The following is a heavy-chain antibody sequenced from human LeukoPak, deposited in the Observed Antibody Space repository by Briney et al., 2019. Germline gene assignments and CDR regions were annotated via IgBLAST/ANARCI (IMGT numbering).Heavy chain of an antibody. D-gene: IGHD2-15*01. CDR1: GFTFSNYE. V-gene: IGHV3-48*03. CDR2: ISSTGNTI. Sequence: GGSLRLSCAASGFTFSNYEMNWVRQAPGKGLEWVSYISSTGNTINYAGSVKGRFTISRDNAKNSLYLQMNSLRAEDTAIYYCARGLRASSAAWGQGTLVTVSS. CDR3: ARGLRASSAA. J-gene: IGHJ5*02.